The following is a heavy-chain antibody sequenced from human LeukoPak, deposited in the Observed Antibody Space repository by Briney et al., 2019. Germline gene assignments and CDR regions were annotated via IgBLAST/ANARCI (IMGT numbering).Heavy chain of an antibody. CDR1: GGTFSSYA. D-gene: IGHD5-12*01. CDR3: ARDTYSGYDYGFDP. V-gene: IGHV1-46*01. J-gene: IGHJ5*02. CDR2: INPSGGST. Sequence: ASVKVSCKASGGTFSSYAISWVRQAPGQGLEWMGIINPSGGSTSYAQKFQGRVTMTRDTSTSTVYMELSSLRSEDTAVYYCARDTYSGYDYGFDPWGQGTLVTVSS.